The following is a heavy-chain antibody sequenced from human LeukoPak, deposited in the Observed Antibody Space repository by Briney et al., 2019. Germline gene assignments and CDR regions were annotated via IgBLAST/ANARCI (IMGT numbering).Heavy chain of an antibody. CDR2: INPNSGDT. CDR1: GYTFTVYY. J-gene: IGHJ3*02. V-gene: IGHV1-2*02. Sequence: ASVTVSFTASGYTFTVYYMHWVRQAPGHGREWMGWINPNSGDTNYAQKFQGRVTMTRDTSISTAYMELRSLRSDDTAVYYCARGGWELLNDAFDIWGQGTMVTVSS. CDR3: ARGGWELLNDAFDI. D-gene: IGHD1-26*01.